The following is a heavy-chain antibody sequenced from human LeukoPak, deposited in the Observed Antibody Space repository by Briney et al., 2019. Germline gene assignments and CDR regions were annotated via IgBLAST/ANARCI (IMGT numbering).Heavy chain of an antibody. V-gene: IGHV4-30-4*08. CDR3: ARDDGDDRDWFDP. CDR1: GGSISSGDYY. J-gene: IGHJ5*02. D-gene: IGHD4-17*01. Sequence: SETLSLTCTVSGGSISSGDYYWSWIRQPPGKGLEWIGYIYYSGSIIYNPSLKSRVTISVDTSKNQFSLKLSSVTAADTAVYYCARDDGDDRDWFDPWGQGTLVTVSS. CDR2: IYYSGSI.